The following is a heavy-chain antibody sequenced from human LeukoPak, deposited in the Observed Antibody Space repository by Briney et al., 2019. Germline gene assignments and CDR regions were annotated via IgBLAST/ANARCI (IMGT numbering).Heavy chain of an antibody. CDR1: GFTFSRYA. Sequence: GGSLRLSCAASGFTFSRYAMAWVRQAPGKGLEWFSSISASGGNTYYADSVKGRFTISRGNAKNSLYLQMNSLRAEDTAVYYCAREATSIMITFGGVPSVFDIWGQGTMVTVSS. CDR2: ISASGGNT. J-gene: IGHJ3*02. D-gene: IGHD3-16*01. V-gene: IGHV3-21*01. CDR3: AREATSIMITFGGVPSVFDI.